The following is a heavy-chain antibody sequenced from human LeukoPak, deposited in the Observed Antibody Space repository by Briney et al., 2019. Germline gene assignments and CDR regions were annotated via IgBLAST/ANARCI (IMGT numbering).Heavy chain of an antibody. V-gene: IGHV3-21*01. D-gene: IGHD2-15*01. CDR3: ARVLLKLPREDV. J-gene: IGHJ4*02. CDR2: ISSSSSYI. Sequence: GGSLRLSCAASGFTFSSYSMNWVRQAPGKGLEWVSSISSSSSYIYYADSVKGRFTISRDNAKNSLYLQMNSLRAEDTAVYYCARVLLKLPREDVWGQGTLVTVSS. CDR1: GFTFSSYS.